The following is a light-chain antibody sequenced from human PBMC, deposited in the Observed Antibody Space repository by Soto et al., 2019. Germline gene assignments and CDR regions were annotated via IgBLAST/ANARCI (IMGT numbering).Light chain of an antibody. J-gene: IGKJ1*01. CDR1: ESVSSK. CDR3: QQYNNWPGT. CDR2: DAS. V-gene: IGKV3-15*01. Sequence: EIGITHTQATPSVSPGARATLSCKASESVSSKLVWYQQKPGQAPRLLIHDASTRATGIPARFSGSGSGTEFTLTISSLQSEDFAVYYCQQYNNWPGTFGQGTKADIK.